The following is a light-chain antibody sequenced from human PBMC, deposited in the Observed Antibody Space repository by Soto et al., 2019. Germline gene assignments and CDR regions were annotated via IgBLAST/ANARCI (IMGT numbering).Light chain of an antibody. CDR1: SSNIGAGYD. CDR3: QSYDSSLSGSV. Sequence: QPVLTQPPSVSGAPGQRVTISCTGSSSNIGAGYDVHWYQQLPGTAPKLLIYGNSNRPSGVPDRFSGSKSGTSASLAITGLQAEDEADYDCQSYDSSLSGSVFGGGTQLTVL. CDR2: GNS. J-gene: IGLJ7*01. V-gene: IGLV1-40*01.